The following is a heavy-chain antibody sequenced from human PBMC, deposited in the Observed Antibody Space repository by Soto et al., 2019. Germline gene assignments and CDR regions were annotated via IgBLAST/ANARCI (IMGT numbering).Heavy chain of an antibody. CDR2: INHSGST. Sequence: QVQLQQWGAGLLKPSETLSLTCAVYGGSFSGYYWSWIRQPPGKGLEWIGEINHSGSTNHNPSLKSRVTISVDTSKNQFSLKLSSVTAADTAVYYCASRLEWLFKGSYYFDYWGQGTLVTVSS. CDR1: GGSFSGYY. J-gene: IGHJ4*02. D-gene: IGHD3-3*01. V-gene: IGHV4-34*01. CDR3: ASRLEWLFKGSYYFDY.